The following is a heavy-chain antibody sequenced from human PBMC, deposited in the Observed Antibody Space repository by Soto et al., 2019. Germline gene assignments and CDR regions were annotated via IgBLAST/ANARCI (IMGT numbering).Heavy chain of an antibody. CDR3: ARAPNPPSGAYATRGYGLDV. V-gene: IGHV3-21*02. CDR2: VTSSSFYI. CDR1: GVTVSAYS. J-gene: IGHJ6*02. Sequence: EGPLVESGGGLVTPGGSLRLPCAASGVTVSAYSMHWVRQAPGKGLEWVASVTSSSFYINYADSVEGRFTISRDNARDSLYLQMDSLRVEDTAVYYCARAPNPPSGAYATRGYGLDVWGQGTRVTVSS. D-gene: IGHD3-10*01.